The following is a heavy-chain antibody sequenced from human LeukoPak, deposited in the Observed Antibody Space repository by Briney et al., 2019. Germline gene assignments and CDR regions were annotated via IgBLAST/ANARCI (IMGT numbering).Heavy chain of an antibody. V-gene: IGHV4-31*03. Sequence: SETLSLTCTVSGGSISSGSHYYNWIRQHPGKGLEWIGYIYYTGIASYNPSLKSRVTMSVDTSMNQVSLKVTSLTAADTAVYYCAASSGVTLGRFWGQGALVTVSS. D-gene: IGHD3-16*01. CDR1: GGSISSGSHY. J-gene: IGHJ4*02. CDR3: AASSGVTLGRF. CDR2: IYYTGIA.